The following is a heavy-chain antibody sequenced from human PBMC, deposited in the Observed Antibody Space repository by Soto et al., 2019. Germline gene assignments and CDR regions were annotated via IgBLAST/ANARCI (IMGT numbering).Heavy chain of an antibody. CDR1: GGTFSNYA. D-gene: IGHD2-15*01. CDR2: IIPIFSTT. Sequence: QVQLVQSGAEVKKPGSSVKVSCKASGGTFSNYAITWVRQAPGQGLEWVGRIIPIFSTTNVAQKFQGRVTITAXXXTXXAYMERSGLSSEDTAVYYCAKDGGSDGYFGNWLDPWGQGTLVTVSS. V-gene: IGHV1-69*15. J-gene: IGHJ5*02. CDR3: AKDGGSDGYFGNWLDP.